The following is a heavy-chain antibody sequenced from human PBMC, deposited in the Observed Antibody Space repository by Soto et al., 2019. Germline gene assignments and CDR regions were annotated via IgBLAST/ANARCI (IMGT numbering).Heavy chain of an antibody. CDR2: IIPMLAIT. CDR3: ALGSWSGETFDL. D-gene: IGHD6-13*01. J-gene: IGHJ3*01. Sequence: QVKLVQSGAEVTKPGSSVKVSCKASGGTFNVYTIIWVRQAPGQGLEWMGRIIPMLAITNYAQRFQGRVTITADPSTTTAHIELSSLTSEDTAVYYCALGSWSGETFDLWGQGTLVTVFS. CDR1: GGTFNVYT. V-gene: IGHV1-69*02.